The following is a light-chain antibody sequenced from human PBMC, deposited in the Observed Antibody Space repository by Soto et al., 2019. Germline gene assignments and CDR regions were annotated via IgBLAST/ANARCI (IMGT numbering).Light chain of an antibody. Sequence: EIVMTQSPVTLSVSPGERATLSFRASQNISRSLAWYQQKPGQGPSLLIYGTSTRAGGVPARFSGGGSGTEFTLTITSLQSEDFAVYYCHQYNGWPRTFGQGTTGDIK. J-gene: IGKJ1*01. CDR1: QNISRS. CDR3: HQYNGWPRT. CDR2: GTS. V-gene: IGKV3-15*01.